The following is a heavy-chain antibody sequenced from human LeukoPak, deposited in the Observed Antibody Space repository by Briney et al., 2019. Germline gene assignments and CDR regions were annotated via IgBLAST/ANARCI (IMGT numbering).Heavy chain of an antibody. CDR2: IKKDGSET. CDR3: VAGAGWLPDF. Sequence: PPGGSLRLSCTASGFRFNNYWMNWVRQAPGRGLEWVANIKKDGSETKYVASVKGRITIYRDNAKNSLYLHLNGLRVEDTALYYCVAGAGWLPDFWGQGTLVTVSS. CDR1: GFRFNNYW. D-gene: IGHD3-10*01. J-gene: IGHJ4*02. V-gene: IGHV3-7*01.